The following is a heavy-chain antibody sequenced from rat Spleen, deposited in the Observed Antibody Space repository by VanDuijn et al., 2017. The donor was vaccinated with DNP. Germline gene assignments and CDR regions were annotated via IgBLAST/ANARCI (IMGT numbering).Heavy chain of an antibody. V-gene: IGHV5S10*01. CDR2: SSPSGSRT. D-gene: IGHD1-11*01. J-gene: IGHJ2*01. CDR3: VRHYGGYDY. Sequence: EVQLVESGGGLVQPGRSLKLSCAASGFTFSDYNMAWVRQAPKKGLEWVAASSPSGSRTYYADSVKGQFTISRDDAKSGLYLQMDSLGSEDTATYYCVRHYGGYDYWGQGVMVTVSS. CDR1: GFTFSDYN.